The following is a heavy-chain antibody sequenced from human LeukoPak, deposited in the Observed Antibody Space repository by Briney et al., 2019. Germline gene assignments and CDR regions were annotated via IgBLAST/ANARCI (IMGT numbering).Heavy chain of an antibody. CDR1: GFTFSTYA. V-gene: IGHV3-23*01. Sequence: GGSLRLSCAVSGFTFSTYAMTWVRQAPGKGLEGVSLISGTGGSTYDADSVKGRFTISRDNSKNTLYLQMNSLRAEDTAVYYCAKLQGAWRLYYESSGSYYFDSWGQGTLVTVSS. J-gene: IGHJ4*02. CDR3: AKLQGAWRLYYESSGSYYFDS. CDR2: ISGTGGST. D-gene: IGHD3-22*01.